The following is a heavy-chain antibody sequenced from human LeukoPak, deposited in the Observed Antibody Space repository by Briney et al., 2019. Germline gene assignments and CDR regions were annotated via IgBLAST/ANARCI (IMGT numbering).Heavy chain of an antibody. CDR1: GFTFSSYA. J-gene: IGHJ6*03. CDR2: ISGSGGST. CDR3: AKARYYYDSSGYYSDYYYYYYMDV. D-gene: IGHD3-22*01. V-gene: IGHV3-23*01. Sequence: GGSLRLSCAASGFTFSSYAMSWVRQAPGKGLEWVSIISGSGGSTYYADSVKGRFTISRDNSKNTLYLQMNSLRAEDTAVYYCAKARYYYDSSGYYSDYYYYYYMDVWGKGTTVTVSS.